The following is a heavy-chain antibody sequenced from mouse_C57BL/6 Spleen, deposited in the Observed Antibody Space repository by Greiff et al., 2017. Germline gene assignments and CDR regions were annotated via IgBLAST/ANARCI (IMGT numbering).Heavy chain of an antibody. CDR1: GYTFTSYW. J-gene: IGHJ1*03. Sequence: VQLQQPGAELVKPGASVKLSCKASGYTFTSYWMHWVKQRPGQGLEWIGMIHPNSGSTNYNEKFKSKATLTVDKSSSTAYMQLSSLTSEDSAVYYCARGYGNYFHWYFDVWGTGTTVTVSS. V-gene: IGHV1-64*01. CDR3: ARGYGNYFHWYFDV. CDR2: IHPNSGST. D-gene: IGHD2-1*01.